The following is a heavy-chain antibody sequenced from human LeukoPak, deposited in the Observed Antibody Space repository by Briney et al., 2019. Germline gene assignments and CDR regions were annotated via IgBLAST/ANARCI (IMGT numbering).Heavy chain of an antibody. CDR3: ARVGPVLRFLEWLFLGPNWFDP. D-gene: IGHD3-3*01. V-gene: IGHV1-18*01. CDR1: GYTFTSYG. Sequence: GASVKVSCKASGYTFTSYGISWVRQAPGQGLEWMGWISAYNGNTNYAQKLQGRVTMTTDTSTSTAYMELRSLRSDDTAVYYCARVGPVLRFLEWLFLGPNWFDPWGQGTLVTVSS. CDR2: ISAYNGNT. J-gene: IGHJ5*02.